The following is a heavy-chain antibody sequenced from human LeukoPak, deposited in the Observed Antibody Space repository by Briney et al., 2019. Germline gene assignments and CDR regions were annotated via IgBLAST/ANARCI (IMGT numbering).Heavy chain of an antibody. CDR3: ARGGYCSSTSCYWGSFDP. CDR1: GFTFSNYA. Sequence: GGSLILSCAASGFTFSNYAMNWVRQAPGKGLEWVSSISGSGGPTYYADSVKGRFTISRDNSKNTLYLQMNSLRAEDTAVYYCARGGYCSSTSCYWGSFDPWGQGTLVTVSS. V-gene: IGHV3-23*01. J-gene: IGHJ5*02. D-gene: IGHD2-2*01. CDR2: ISGSGGPT.